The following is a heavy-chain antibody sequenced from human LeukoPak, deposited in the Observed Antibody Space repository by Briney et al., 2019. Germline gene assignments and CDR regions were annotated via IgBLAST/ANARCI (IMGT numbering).Heavy chain of an antibody. V-gene: IGHV4-39*07. CDR1: GGSISSSSYY. J-gene: IGHJ6*03. CDR2: IYYSGST. Sequence: SETLSLTCTVSGGSISSSSYYWGWIRQPPGKGLEWIGSIYYSGSTYYNPSLKSRVTISVDTSKNQFSLKLSSVTAADTAVYYCARTMVTTEIYYYYYMDVWGKGTTVSVSS. D-gene: IGHD4-17*01. CDR3: ARTMVTTEIYYYYYMDV.